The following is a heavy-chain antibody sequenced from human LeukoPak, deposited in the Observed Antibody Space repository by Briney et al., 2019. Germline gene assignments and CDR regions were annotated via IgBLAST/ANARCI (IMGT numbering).Heavy chain of an antibody. CDR1: GFTFSIYA. D-gene: IGHD5-24*01. CDR2: MSGSGTHT. Sequence: GGSLRLSCVASGFTFSIYAMNWVRQAPGKGLEWVSGMSGSGTHTYYADSVKGRFTISRDNSKNTLYLQMDSPRVEDTAVYYCAKVRDGYDFDNWGQGTLVTVSA. J-gene: IGHJ4*02. V-gene: IGHV3-23*01. CDR3: AKVRDGYDFDN.